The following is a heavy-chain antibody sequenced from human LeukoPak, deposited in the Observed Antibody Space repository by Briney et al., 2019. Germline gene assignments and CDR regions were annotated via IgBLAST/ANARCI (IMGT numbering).Heavy chain of an antibody. D-gene: IGHD4-17*01. CDR2: ISSSSSYI. Sequence: GGSLRLSCAASGFTFSSYGMNWVRQAPGKGLEWVSFISSSSSYIYYADSMKGRFTVSRDNAKSSLYLQMNSLRAEDTAVYYCARTRITVTTRSWDYWGQGTLVTVSS. J-gene: IGHJ4*02. CDR1: GFTFSSYG. CDR3: ARTRITVTTRSWDY. V-gene: IGHV3-21*01.